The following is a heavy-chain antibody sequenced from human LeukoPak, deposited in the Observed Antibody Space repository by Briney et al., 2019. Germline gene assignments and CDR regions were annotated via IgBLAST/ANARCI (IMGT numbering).Heavy chain of an antibody. Sequence: GGSLRLSCAASGFTFSSYSMNWVRQAPGKGLEWVSSISSSSSYIYYADSVKGRLTISRDNAKNSLYLQMNSLRAEDTAVYYCARVGSGYDFVYWGQGTLVTVSS. CDR1: GFTFSSYS. CDR2: ISSSSSYI. J-gene: IGHJ4*02. CDR3: ARVGSGYDFVY. V-gene: IGHV3-21*01. D-gene: IGHD5-12*01.